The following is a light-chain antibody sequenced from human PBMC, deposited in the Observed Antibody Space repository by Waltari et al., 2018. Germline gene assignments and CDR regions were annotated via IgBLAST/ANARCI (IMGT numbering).Light chain of an antibody. CDR2: DNN. V-gene: IGLV1-51*01. CDR3: GTWDSSLSAEV. J-gene: IGLJ3*02. CDR1: SSHIGNTY. Sequence: QSVFTQPPSVSAAPGQKVTIPCSGSSSHIGNTYVFWYQPLPGTAPKLLIYDNNKRPAGIPDRFSGSKSGTSATLGITGLQTGDEADYYCGTWDSSLSAEVFGGGTKLTVL.